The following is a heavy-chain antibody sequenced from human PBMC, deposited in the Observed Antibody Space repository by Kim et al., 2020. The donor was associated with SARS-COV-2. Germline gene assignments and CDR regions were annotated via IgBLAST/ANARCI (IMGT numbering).Heavy chain of an antibody. CDR3: ARELLISAVGMDV. CDR2: IWYDGSNK. J-gene: IGHJ6*02. Sequence: GGSLRLSCAASGFTFSSYGMHWVRQAPGKGLEWVAVIWYDGSNKYYADSVKGRFTISRDNSKNTLYLQMNSLRAEDTAVYYCARELLISAVGMDVWGQGTTVTVSS. CDR1: GFTFSSYG. V-gene: IGHV3-33*01.